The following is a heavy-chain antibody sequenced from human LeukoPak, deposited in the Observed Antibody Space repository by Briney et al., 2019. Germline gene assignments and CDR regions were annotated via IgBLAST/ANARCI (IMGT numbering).Heavy chain of an antibody. V-gene: IGHV3-74*01. CDR2: INDDGSYT. J-gene: IGHJ5*02. CDR3: VRGGPSTWS. D-gene: IGHD2-15*01. CDR1: GFTFGSYW. Sequence: GGSLRLTCAASGFTFGSYWMHWVRQAPGKRPVWVSRINDDGSYTIYADSVRGRFTISRDDAKNTVYLQMNNLRAEDTAVYYCVRGGPSTWSWGQGTLVTVSS.